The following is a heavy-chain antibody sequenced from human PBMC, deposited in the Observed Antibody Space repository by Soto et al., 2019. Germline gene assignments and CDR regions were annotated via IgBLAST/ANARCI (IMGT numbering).Heavy chain of an antibody. CDR1: GYTFTSYG. J-gene: IGHJ5*02. Sequence: QVQLVQSGAEVKKPGASVKVSCKASGYTFTSYGISWVRQAPGQGLEWMGWISAYNGNTNYAQKLQGRVTMTTDTYTSTAYMELRSLRSDHTDVYYCARDQNSHLDYGGNPRSFDTWGQGPLVTVSS. CDR3: ARDQNSHLDYGGNPRSFDT. V-gene: IGHV1-18*01. D-gene: IGHD4-17*01. CDR2: ISAYNGNT.